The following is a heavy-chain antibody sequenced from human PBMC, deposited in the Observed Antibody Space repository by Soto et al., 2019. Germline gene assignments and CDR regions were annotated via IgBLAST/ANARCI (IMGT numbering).Heavy chain of an antibody. CDR2: INVGNGNT. CDR1: VYTFTDFA. V-gene: IGHV1-3*01. D-gene: IGHD3-22*01. Sequence: QAQLVQSGAEAKQPGASVRVSCKASVYTFTDFALHWVRQAPGQGLEWMGWINVGNGNTGYSRKYKGRVTNDRDMSATSAYIEVTSLPSEDTAIYYCAREGAHYAPYDLWGQGALVTVSS. J-gene: IGHJ4*02. CDR3: AREGAHYAPYDL.